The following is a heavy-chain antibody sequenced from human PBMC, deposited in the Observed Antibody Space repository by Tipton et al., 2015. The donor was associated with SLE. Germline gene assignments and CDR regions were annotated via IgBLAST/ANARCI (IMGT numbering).Heavy chain of an antibody. CDR3: AKDRTGGY. V-gene: IGHV3-23*03. CDR1: GFTFSSYT. CDR2: IYSGGSST. J-gene: IGHJ4*02. Sequence: GSLRLSCAASGFTFSSYTMSWVRRAPGKGLEWVSVIYSGGSSTYYADSVKGRFTISRDNSKNTLYLQMNSLRAEDTAVYYCAKDRTGGYWGQGTLVTVSS. D-gene: IGHD1-14*01.